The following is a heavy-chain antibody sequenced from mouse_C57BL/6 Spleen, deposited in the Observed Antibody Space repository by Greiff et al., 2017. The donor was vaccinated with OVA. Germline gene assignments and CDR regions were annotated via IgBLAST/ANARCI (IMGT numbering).Heavy chain of an antibody. V-gene: IGHV2-2*01. J-gene: IGHJ1*03. CDR1: GFSLTSYG. Sequence: VKLMESGPGLVQPSQSLSITCTVSGFSLTSYGVHWVRQSPGKGLEWLGVIWSGGSTDYNAAFISRLSISKDNSKSQVFFKMNSLQADDTAIYYCARMTTVVATGYFDVWGTGTTVTVSS. CDR3: ARMTTVVATGYFDV. D-gene: IGHD1-1*01. CDR2: IWSGGST.